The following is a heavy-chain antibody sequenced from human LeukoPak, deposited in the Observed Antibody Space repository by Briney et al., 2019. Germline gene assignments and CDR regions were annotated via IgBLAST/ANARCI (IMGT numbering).Heavy chain of an antibody. CDR1: GFTFNNYD. CDR2: IRYDGNEK. Sequence: GGSLRLSCAASGFTFNNYDMHWVRQAPGKGLEWVTSIRYDGNEKYYTDSVKGRFTISRDNSKNTLYLQMNSLRAEDTAVYYCAKDVSGWNDYWGQGTLVTVSS. CDR3: AKDVSGWNDY. J-gene: IGHJ4*02. D-gene: IGHD6-19*01. V-gene: IGHV3-30*02.